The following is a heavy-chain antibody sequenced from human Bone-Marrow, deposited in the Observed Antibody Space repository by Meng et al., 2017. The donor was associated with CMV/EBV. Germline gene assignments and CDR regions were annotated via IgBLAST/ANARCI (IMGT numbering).Heavy chain of an antibody. J-gene: IGHJ4*02. CDR3: ARSQWGTHFDY. CDR2: IDWDDDK. V-gene: IGHV2-70*20. D-gene: IGHD1-14*01. CDR1: GFSLRTRGMC. Sequence: SGPTLVNPTHTLTLTSTFIGFSLRTRGMCVSWVRQPPGEALESLALIDWDDDKYYSTSLKTRLTIPKDTSKNQVVLTMTNMDPVDTATYYCARSQWGTHFDYRGQGNLVTVSS.